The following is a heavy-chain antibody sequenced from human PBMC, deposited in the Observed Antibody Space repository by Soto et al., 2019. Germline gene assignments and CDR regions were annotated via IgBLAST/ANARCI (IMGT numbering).Heavy chain of an antibody. Sequence: SETLSLTCTVSGGSISSGDYYWCWIRQPPGKGLEWIGYIYYSGSTYYNPSLKSRVTISVDTSQNQFSLKLSSVTAADTAVYYCATERGGWFTYWGQGTLVTVSS. CDR2: IYYSGST. D-gene: IGHD6-19*01. CDR1: GGSISSGDYY. V-gene: IGHV4-30-4*01. J-gene: IGHJ4*02. CDR3: ATERGGWFTY.